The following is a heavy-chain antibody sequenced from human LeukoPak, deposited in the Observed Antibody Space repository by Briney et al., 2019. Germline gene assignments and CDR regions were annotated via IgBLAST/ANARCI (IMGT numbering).Heavy chain of an antibody. D-gene: IGHD3-9*01. CDR3: ARFARARYFDRSHCYYYGMDV. J-gene: IGHJ6*02. CDR1: GGSFSGYY. V-gene: IGHV4-59*08. Sequence: SETLSLTCAVYGGSFSGYYWSWIRQPPGKGLEWVGNIYYSGSTNYNPSLKRRVTISADTSNNPFSLKLSSVTAADTAVSSCARFARARYFDRSHCYYYGMDVWGQGTTVTVSS. CDR2: IYYSGST.